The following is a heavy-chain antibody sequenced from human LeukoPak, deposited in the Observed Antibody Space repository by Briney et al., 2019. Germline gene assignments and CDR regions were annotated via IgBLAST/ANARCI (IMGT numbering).Heavy chain of an antibody. D-gene: IGHD3-3*01. CDR1: GGSISSYY. V-gene: IGHV4-59*08. Sequence: SETLSLTCTVSGGSISSYYWSWIRQPPGKGLEWIGYIYYSGSTNYNPSLKSRVTISVDTSKNQFSLKLGSVTAADTAVYYCARTIFGVAREDPFYYYYYMDVWGKGTTVTVSS. J-gene: IGHJ6*03. CDR2: IYYSGST. CDR3: ARTIFGVAREDPFYYYYYMDV.